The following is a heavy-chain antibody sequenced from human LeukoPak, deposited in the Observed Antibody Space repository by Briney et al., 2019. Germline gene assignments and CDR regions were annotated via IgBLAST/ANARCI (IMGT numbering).Heavy chain of an antibody. CDR2: IYNSGST. D-gene: IGHD6-19*01. J-gene: IGHJ4*02. CDR3: ARAGNAVAGTVFDY. Sequence: SQTLSLTCTVSGGSISSGSYSWSWIRQPAGKGLQWIGRIYNSGSTIYNPSRKSRVTISVDTSKNQFSLKLSSVTAADTAVYYCARAGNAVAGTVFDYWGQGTLVTVSS. CDR1: GGSISSGSYS. V-gene: IGHV4-61*02.